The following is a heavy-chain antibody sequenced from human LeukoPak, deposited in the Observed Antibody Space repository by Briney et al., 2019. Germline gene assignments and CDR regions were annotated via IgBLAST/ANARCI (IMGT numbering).Heavy chain of an antibody. Sequence: SETLSLTCTVSDGPMRTYNWNWIRQPPRKRLEWIAYVDYSGNTDHNPSFESRVTMSIDTSKNLFSLMLTSVTAADTAVYYCARDRFATTTWDSTFDYWGQGILVTVSS. CDR2: VDYSGNT. V-gene: IGHV4-59*01. CDR3: ARDRFATTTWDSTFDY. J-gene: IGHJ4*02. CDR1: DGPMRTYN. D-gene: IGHD5-24*01.